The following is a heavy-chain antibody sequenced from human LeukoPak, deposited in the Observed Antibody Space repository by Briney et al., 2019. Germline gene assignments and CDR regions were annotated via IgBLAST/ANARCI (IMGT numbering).Heavy chain of an antibody. CDR1: GGSISSGGYS. CDR3: ARGQGVTTVMNWFDP. Sequence: SETLSLTCAVSGGSISSGGYSWSWIRQPPGKGLEWIGYIYHSGSTYYNPSLKSRVTISVDTSKNQFSLKLSSVTAADTAVYYCARGQGVTTVMNWFDPWGQGTLVTVSS. J-gene: IGHJ5*02. V-gene: IGHV4-30-2*01. CDR2: IYHSGST. D-gene: IGHD4-11*01.